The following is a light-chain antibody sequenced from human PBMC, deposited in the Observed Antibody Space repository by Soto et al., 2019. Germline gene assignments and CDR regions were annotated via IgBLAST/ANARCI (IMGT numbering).Light chain of an antibody. CDR3: SSYTSSSTVV. J-gene: IGLJ2*01. Sequence: SALTQPASVSGSPGQSITISCTGTSSDVGGYDYVSWYQHHPGKAPKLMIYDVSNRPSGVSNRFSGSKSRNTASLTISGLQAEDEADYYCSSYTSSSTVVFGGGTKLTVL. CDR1: SSDVGGYDY. V-gene: IGLV2-14*03. CDR2: DVS.